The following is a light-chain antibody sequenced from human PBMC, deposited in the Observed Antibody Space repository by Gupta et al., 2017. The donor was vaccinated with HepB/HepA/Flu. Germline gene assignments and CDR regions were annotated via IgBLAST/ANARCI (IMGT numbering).Light chain of an antibody. Sequence: EVVMSQSPHLQSVTPKDRVTITCRASESIGTRLHWYQQKTKQSPKLLLKYTSPSVSGAPSRFSGSGYGTDFTLTIDSLEAEDAAVYYCHQSSKLPVTFGQGTRLEIK. J-gene: IGKJ5*01. CDR1: ESIGTR. CDR2: YTS. CDR3: HQSSKLPVT. V-gene: IGKV6D-21*02.